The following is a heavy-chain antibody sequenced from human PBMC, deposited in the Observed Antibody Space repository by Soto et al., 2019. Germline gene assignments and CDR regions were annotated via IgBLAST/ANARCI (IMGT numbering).Heavy chain of an antibody. J-gene: IGHJ4*02. V-gene: IGHV4-31*03. D-gene: IGHD2-2*02. Sequence: SEALALTCSVPGGSITTRGSYLSWIRQHPGKGLEWIGKIYHSGNTYYNPPLKSRLTISVDTSKQNLSLMVDAVTAADTAVYYCARARFQVLYGKPYFDSWGQGTLVTV. CDR3: ARARFQVLYGKPYFDS. CDR2: IYHSGNT. CDR1: GGSITTRGSY.